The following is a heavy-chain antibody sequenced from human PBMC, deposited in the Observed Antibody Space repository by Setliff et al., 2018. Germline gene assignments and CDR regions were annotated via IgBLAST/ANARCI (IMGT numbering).Heavy chain of an antibody. CDR2: ISPYNGDA. V-gene: IGHV1-18*01. Sequence: GASVKVSCKTSGYNFVTFGVNWVRQVPGQGFEWMGWISPYNGDANYAQKFQGRVTMTTDTSTGTAYMEVRSLRSDDTAVYYCARAPGTVVVPASRSAFDIWGQGTMVTVSS. CDR1: GYNFVTFG. J-gene: IGHJ3*02. D-gene: IGHD2-2*01. CDR3: ARAPGTVVVPASRSAFDI.